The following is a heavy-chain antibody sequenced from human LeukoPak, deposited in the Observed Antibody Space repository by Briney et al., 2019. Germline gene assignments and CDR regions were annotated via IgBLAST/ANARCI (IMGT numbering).Heavy chain of an antibody. V-gene: IGHV1-69*05. D-gene: IGHD3-9*01. J-gene: IGHJ4*02. CDR3: MGRSTDILTATGGSFDS. CDR1: GGAFRSYS. Sequence: SVKVSCKASGGAFRSYSINWVRQAPGQGLEWMGRIIPIFGTSNYAQKFQGRVTITTDESTSTAYMALSSLRSEDTALYYCMGRSTDILTATGGSFDSWGQGTLVTVSS. CDR2: IIPIFGTS.